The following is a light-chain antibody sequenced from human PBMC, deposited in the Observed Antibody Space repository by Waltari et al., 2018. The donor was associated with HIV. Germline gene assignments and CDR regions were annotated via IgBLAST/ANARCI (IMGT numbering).Light chain of an antibody. J-gene: IGKJ4*01. CDR2: GAS. CDR3: QQYNDWPLT. CDR1: QTVSSS. Sequence: EIVMTQSPATLSVSPGERATVSCRASQTVSSSLAWYQQKPGQAPRLLIYGASTRATGSAARFSGSGSATEFALTISSLQSEDFAVYYCQQYNDWPLTFGGGTRVEIK. V-gene: IGKV3-15*01.